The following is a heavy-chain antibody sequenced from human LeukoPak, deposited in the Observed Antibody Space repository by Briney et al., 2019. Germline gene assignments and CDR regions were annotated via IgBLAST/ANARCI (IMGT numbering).Heavy chain of an antibody. Sequence: PSQTLSLTCAVYGGSFSDNFWSWIRQPPGKGLEWIGEINHSGSTNYNPCIKTRLTISVDTSKNQFSLKLSSVTAADTAVYYCARAASSVDYSGSYSPVDYWGQGTLVTVSS. CDR3: ARAASSVDYSGSYSPVDY. J-gene: IGHJ4*02. D-gene: IGHD1-26*01. CDR1: GGSFSDNF. V-gene: IGHV4-34*01. CDR2: INHSGST.